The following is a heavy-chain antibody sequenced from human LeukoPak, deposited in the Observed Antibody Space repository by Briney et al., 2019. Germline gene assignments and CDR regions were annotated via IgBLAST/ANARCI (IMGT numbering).Heavy chain of an antibody. CDR1: GCTLTSYV. Sequence: ASVKVSCKASGCTLTSYVMNWVRQAPGQGLEWMGWINTKTGNPTYAQGFTGRFVFSLDTSVSTAYLQISSLKPEDTAVYYCAREDYDSSGYYSDAFDIWGQGTMVTVSS. CDR3: AREDYDSSGYYSDAFDI. CDR2: INTKTGNP. J-gene: IGHJ3*02. D-gene: IGHD3-22*01. V-gene: IGHV7-4-1*02.